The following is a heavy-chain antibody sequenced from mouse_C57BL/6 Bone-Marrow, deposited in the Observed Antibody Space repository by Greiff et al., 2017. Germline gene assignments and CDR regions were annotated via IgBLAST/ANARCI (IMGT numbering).Heavy chain of an antibody. D-gene: IGHD4-1*02. CDR2: IYPSDSET. J-gene: IGHJ2*01. CDR1: GYTFTSYW. Sequence: VQLQQPGAELVRPGSSVKLSCKASGYTFTSYWMDWVKQRPGQGLEWIGNIYPSDSETHYNQKFKDKATLTVDKSSSTAYMQLSSLTSEGSAVYYCAQLGPFDYWGQGTTLTVSS. V-gene: IGHV1-61*01. CDR3: AQLGPFDY.